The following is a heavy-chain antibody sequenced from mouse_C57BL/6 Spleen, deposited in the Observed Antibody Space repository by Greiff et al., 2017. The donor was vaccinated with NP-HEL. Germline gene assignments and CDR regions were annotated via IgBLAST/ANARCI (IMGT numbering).Heavy chain of an antibody. CDR2: IWSGGST. Sequence: QVQLQQSGPGLVQPSQSLSITCTVSGFSLTSYGVHWVRQSPGKGLEWLGVIWSGGSTDYNAAFISRLSISKDNSKSQVFFKMNSLQADDTAIYYCARNRYGSSSYYFDYWGQGTTLTVSS. V-gene: IGHV2-2*01. J-gene: IGHJ2*01. D-gene: IGHD1-1*01. CDR1: GFSLTSYG. CDR3: ARNRYGSSSYYFDY.